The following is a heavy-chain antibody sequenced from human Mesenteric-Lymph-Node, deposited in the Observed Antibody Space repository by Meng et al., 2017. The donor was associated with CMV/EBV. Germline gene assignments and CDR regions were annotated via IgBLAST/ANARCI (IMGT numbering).Heavy chain of an antibody. J-gene: IGHJ3*02. Sequence: ASVKVSCKASGYTFTGYYIHWVRQAPGQGLEWMGWINPKSGDTNYAQNFQGRVTMTRDTSTSTVDMELSRLRSDDTAVYYCARVSVLRYFDWSSWAAFDIWGQGTMVTVSS. D-gene: IGHD3-9*01. CDR1: GYTFTGYY. V-gene: IGHV1-2*02. CDR3: ARVSVLRYFDWSSWAAFDI. CDR2: INPKSGDT.